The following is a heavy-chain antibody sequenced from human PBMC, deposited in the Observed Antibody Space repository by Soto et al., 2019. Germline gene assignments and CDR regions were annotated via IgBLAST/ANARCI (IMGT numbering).Heavy chain of an antibody. J-gene: IGHJ5*02. CDR1: GGSISSYY. CDR3: ARAAYSSSFWFDP. CDR2: IYYSGST. Sequence: SETLSLTCTVSGGSISSYYWSWIRQPPGKGLEWIGYIYYSGSTNYNPSLKGRVTISVDTSKNQFSLKLSSVTAADTAVYYCARAAYSSSFWFDPWGQGTLVTVSS. V-gene: IGHV4-59*01. D-gene: IGHD6-13*01.